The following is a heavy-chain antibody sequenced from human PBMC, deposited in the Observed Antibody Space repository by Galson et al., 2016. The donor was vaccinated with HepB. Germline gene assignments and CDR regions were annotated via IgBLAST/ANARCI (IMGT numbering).Heavy chain of an antibody. CDR3: VRDFDY. Sequence: SLRLSCAASGFTFSRYEMNWVRQAPGKGLEWVSYISSSGTTIYYADSVKGRFTISRDNSDNTLSLQMNRLRAEDTARYYCVRDFDYWGRGTQVTVSS. CDR2: ISSSGTTI. V-gene: IGHV3-48*03. J-gene: IGHJ4*02. CDR1: GFTFSRYE.